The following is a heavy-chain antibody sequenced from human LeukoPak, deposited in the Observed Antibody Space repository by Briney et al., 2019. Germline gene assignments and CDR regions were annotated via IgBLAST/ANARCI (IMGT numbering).Heavy chain of an antibody. V-gene: IGHV4-30-2*01. J-gene: IGHJ3*02. CDR2: IYHSGST. CDR1: GGSISSGGYY. Sequence: SETLSLTCTVSGGSISSGGYYWSWIRQPPGKGLEWIGYIYHSGSTYYNPSLKSRVTISVDTSKNQFSLKLSSVTAADTAVYYCARDMTIRIFGVVTPGAFDIWGQGTMVTVSS. D-gene: IGHD3-3*01. CDR3: ARDMTIRIFGVVTPGAFDI.